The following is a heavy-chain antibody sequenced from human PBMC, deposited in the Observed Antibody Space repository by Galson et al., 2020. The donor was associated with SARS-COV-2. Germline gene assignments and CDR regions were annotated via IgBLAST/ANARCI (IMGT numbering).Heavy chain of an antibody. CDR2: LSYDGSDD. V-gene: IGHV3-30*04. Sequence: TGGSLRLSCAASGFTFSNYAMFWVRQAPGKGMEWVARLSYDGSDDYYGDSVRGRFTVSRDDSKNTLYLQMDSLRPEDTAVYYCAKEEGSVRYYVDYWGQGTLVTFSS. CDR3: AKEEGSVRYYVDY. J-gene: IGHJ4*02. CDR1: GFTFSNYA. D-gene: IGHD2-15*01.